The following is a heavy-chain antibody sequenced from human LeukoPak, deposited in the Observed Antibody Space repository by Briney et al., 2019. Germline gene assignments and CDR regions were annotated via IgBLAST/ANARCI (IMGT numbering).Heavy chain of an antibody. J-gene: IGHJ4*02. Sequence: PGGSLRLSCAASGFTFSSYSMNWVRQAPGKGLEWVSSISSSSSYIYYADSVKGRFTISRDDAKNSLSLQMDSLRAEDSAVYYCARVAQQLTWGQGTLVTVSS. V-gene: IGHV3-21*01. D-gene: IGHD1-1*01. CDR1: GFTFSSYS. CDR2: ISSSSSYI. CDR3: ARVAQQLT.